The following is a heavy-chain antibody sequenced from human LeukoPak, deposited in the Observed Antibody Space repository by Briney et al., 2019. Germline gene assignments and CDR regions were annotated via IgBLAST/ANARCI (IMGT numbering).Heavy chain of an antibody. V-gene: IGHV1-18*01. CDR1: GYTFTSYG. CDR3: ARYYAGDYYFDY. J-gene: IGHJ4*02. CDR2: ISAYNGNT. D-gene: IGHD3-3*01. Sequence: ASVKVSCKASGYTFTSYGISWVRQAPGQGLERMGWISAYNGNTNYAQKLQGRVTMTTDTSTSTAYMELRSLRSDDTTVYYCARYYAGDYYFDYWGQGTLVTVSS.